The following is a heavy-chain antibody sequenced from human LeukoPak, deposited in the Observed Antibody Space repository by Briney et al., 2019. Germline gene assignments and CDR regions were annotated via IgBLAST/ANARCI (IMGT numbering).Heavy chain of an antibody. CDR3: ARDAVDTANAV. Sequence: GGSLRLSCAASGFTFTTYWMHWVRQAPGKGLVWVSHINSDGSITSYADSVRGRFTISRDNAKNTLYLQMNSLRAEDTAVYYCARDAVDTANAVWGQGTTVTVSS. V-gene: IGHV3-74*01. D-gene: IGHD5-18*01. CDR2: INSDGSIT. J-gene: IGHJ6*02. CDR1: GFTFTTYW.